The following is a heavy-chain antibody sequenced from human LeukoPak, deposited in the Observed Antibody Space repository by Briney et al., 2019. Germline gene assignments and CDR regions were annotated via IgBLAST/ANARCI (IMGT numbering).Heavy chain of an antibody. CDR1: GFTFSSYA. CDR3: AKDLGGLYYYYYGMDV. D-gene: IGHD3-16*01. CDR2: ISGSGGST. J-gene: IGHJ6*02. Sequence: GGSLRLSCAASGFTFSSYAMSWVRQAPGKGLEWVSAISGSGGSTYYADSVKGRFTISRDNSKNTLYLQMNSLRAEDTAVYYCAKDLGGLYYYYYGMDVWGQGITVTVSS. V-gene: IGHV3-23*01.